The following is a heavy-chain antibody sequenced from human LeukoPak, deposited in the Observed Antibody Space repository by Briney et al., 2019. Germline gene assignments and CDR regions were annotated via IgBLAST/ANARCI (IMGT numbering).Heavy chain of an antibody. J-gene: IGHJ4*02. D-gene: IGHD3-10*01. CDR1: SVAISNYY. CDR2: IAYSGST. Sequence: PSETLSLTCTVSSVAISNYYWSWIRQPPGKGLEWIGYIAYSGSTNYNPSLKSRVSMSVHTSKNQFSLKLSSVTAADTAVYYCARERRSGTYYYFDYWGQGTLVTVSS. V-gene: IGHV4-59*01. CDR3: ARERRSGTYYYFDY.